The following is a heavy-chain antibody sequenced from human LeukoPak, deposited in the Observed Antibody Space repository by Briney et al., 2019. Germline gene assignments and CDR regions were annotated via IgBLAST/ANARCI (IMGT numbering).Heavy chain of an antibody. Sequence: GSSVKVSCKASGGTFSSYAISWVRQAPGQGLEWMGGIIPIFGTANYAQKFQGRVTITADESTSTAYMELSSLRSEDTAVYYCARENSTYYESSGYYFNFDYWGQGTLVTVSS. D-gene: IGHD3-22*01. CDR1: GGTFSSYA. CDR3: ARENSTYYESSGYYFNFDY. J-gene: IGHJ4*02. CDR2: IIPIFGTA. V-gene: IGHV1-69*01.